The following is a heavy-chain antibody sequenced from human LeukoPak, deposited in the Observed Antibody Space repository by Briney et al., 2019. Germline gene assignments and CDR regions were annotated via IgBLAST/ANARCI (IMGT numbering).Heavy chain of an antibody. Sequence: GGSLRLSCAASGFTFSSYSMRWVRQAPGKGLEWVSSISSSSSYIFYADSVKGRFTISRDNAKNSLYLQMNSLRAEDTAVYYCARVGDSSGYFYYYYGMDFWGQGTTVTVSS. V-gene: IGHV3-21*01. D-gene: IGHD3-22*01. CDR1: GFTFSSYS. CDR2: ISSSSSYI. J-gene: IGHJ6*02. CDR3: ARVGDSSGYFYYYYGMDF.